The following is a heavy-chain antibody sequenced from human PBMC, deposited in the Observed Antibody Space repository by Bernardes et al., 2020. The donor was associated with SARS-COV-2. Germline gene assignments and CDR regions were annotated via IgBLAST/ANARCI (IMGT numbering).Heavy chain of an antibody. CDR1: GFTFSSYG. V-gene: IGHV3-30*03. CDR2: ISYDGSNK. CDR3: ASIHDWLFPGDY. Sequence: GGSLRLSCAASGFTFSSYGMHWVRQAPGKGLEWVAVISYDGSNKYYADSVKGRFTISRDNSKNTLYLQMNSLRAEDTAVYYCASIHDWLFPGDYWGQGTLVTVSS. D-gene: IGHD3-9*01. J-gene: IGHJ4*02.